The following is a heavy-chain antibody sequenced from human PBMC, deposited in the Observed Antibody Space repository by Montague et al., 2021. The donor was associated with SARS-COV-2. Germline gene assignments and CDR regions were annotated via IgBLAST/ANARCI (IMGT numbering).Heavy chain of an antibody. Sequence: SETLSLTCTVSGSSISSYYWSWIRQPPGKGLEWIGYIYYSGSTNYNPSLKSRVTISVDTSKNQFSLKLSSVTAADTAVYYCARVSRITTFGVVGWFDPWGQGTLVTVSA. J-gene: IGHJ5*02. CDR1: GSSISSYY. CDR3: ARVSRITTFGVVGWFDP. CDR2: IYYSGST. V-gene: IGHV4-59*01. D-gene: IGHD3-3*01.